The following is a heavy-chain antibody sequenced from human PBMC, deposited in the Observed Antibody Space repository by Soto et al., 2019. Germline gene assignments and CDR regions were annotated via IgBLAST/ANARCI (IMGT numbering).Heavy chain of an antibody. CDR1: GYIFTGYF. D-gene: IGHD2-2*01. CDR3: VRWGYGSSSLEF. J-gene: IGHJ4*03. CDR2: ITPNSGDT. V-gene: IGHV1-2*06. Sequence: GASVKVSCKASGYIFTGYFIHWVRLTPGQGLQWMGRITPNSGDTQYGQTFQGRVTLTRDTSTSTAYMELTGLRSDDTALYYCVRWGYGSSSLEFWGQGTLVTVSS.